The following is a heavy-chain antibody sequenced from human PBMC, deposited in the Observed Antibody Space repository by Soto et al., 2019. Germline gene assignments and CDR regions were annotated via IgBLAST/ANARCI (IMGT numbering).Heavy chain of an antibody. V-gene: IGHV1-18*01. D-gene: IGHD3-16*01. J-gene: IGHJ4*02. CDR2: ISGSSGNA. Sequence: QVQLVQSGAEVKNPGASVKVSCKTPGYTFTKYGVGWVRQAPGQGLGWMGWISGSSGNANYAEKVQGRITLTTDTSTSTAYIELRSLRSDDTAVYYCAREMAGLGGEYDYWGQGTLVTVSS. CDR3: AREMAGLGGEYDY. CDR1: GYTFTKYG.